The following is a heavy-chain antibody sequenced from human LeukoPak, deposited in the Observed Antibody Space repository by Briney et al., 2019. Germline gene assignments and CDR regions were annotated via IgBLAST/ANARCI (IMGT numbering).Heavy chain of an antibody. Sequence: SGGSLRLSCAASGFTFSSYWMSWVRQAPGKGLEWVAIIKEHGSEKYYVDSVKGRFTISRDNAKNSLYLQMNSLRAEDTALYYCAKDINYDSSGYYHYWGQGTLVTVSS. CDR2: IKEHGSEK. V-gene: IGHV3-7*03. CDR3: AKDINYDSSGYYHY. J-gene: IGHJ4*02. CDR1: GFTFSSYW. D-gene: IGHD3-22*01.